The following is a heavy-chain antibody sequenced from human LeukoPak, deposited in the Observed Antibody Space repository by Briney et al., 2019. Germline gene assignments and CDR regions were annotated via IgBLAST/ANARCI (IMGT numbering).Heavy chain of an antibody. CDR1: GFTFDDYA. Sequence: GGSLRLSCAASGFTFDDYAIHWVRQAPGKGLEWVSGISWNSGSIGYADSVKGRFTISRDNAKNSLYLQVNSLRAEDTALYYCAKDIGLLRLGELSFVFDYWGQGTLVTVSS. CDR3: AKDIGLLRLGELSFVFDY. V-gene: IGHV3-9*01. J-gene: IGHJ4*02. CDR2: ISWNSGSI. D-gene: IGHD3-16*02.